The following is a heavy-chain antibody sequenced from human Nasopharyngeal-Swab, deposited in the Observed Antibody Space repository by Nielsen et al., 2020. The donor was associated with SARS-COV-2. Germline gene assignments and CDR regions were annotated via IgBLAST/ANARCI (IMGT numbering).Heavy chain of an antibody. Sequence: SGTLSLTCAVYGGSFSGYYWSWIRQPPGKGLESIGEIYHSGSTNYNPSLKSRVTISVDKSKNQFSLKLSSVTAADTAVYYCARVKREWLGIYYYYMDVWGKGTTVTVSS. CDR1: GGSFSGYY. CDR3: ARVKREWLGIYYYYMDV. CDR2: IYHSGST. V-gene: IGHV4-34*01. J-gene: IGHJ6*03. D-gene: IGHD6-19*01.